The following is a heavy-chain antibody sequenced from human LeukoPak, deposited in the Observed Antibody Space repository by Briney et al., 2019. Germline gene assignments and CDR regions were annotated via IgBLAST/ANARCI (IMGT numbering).Heavy chain of an antibody. Sequence: PSETLSLTCTVSGGSISSSSYYWGWIRQPPGKGLEWIGEINHSGSTNYNPSLKSRVTISVDTSKNQFSLKLSSVTAADTAVYYCARGPPRLRGRGAFDIWGQGTMVTVSS. V-gene: IGHV4-39*07. CDR2: INHSGST. CDR3: ARGPPRLRGRGAFDI. D-gene: IGHD5-24*01. CDR1: GGSISSSSYY. J-gene: IGHJ3*02.